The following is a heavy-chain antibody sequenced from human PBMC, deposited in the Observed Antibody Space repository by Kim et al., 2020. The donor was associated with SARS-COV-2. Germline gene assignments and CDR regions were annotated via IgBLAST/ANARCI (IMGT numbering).Heavy chain of an antibody. CDR1: GGSISSSSYY. V-gene: IGHV4-39*01. Sequence: SETLSLTCTVSGGSISSSSYYWGWIRQPPGKGLEWIGSIYYSGSTYYNPSLKSRVTISVDTSKNQFSLKLSSVTAADTAVYYCARISHIAAEIFDPWGQGTLVTVSS. CDR3: ARISHIAAEIFDP. J-gene: IGHJ5*02. CDR2: IYYSGST. D-gene: IGHD6-13*01.